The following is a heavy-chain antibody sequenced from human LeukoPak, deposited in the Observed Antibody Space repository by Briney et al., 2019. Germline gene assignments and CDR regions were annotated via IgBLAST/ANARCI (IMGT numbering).Heavy chain of an antibody. D-gene: IGHD3-10*01. Sequence: SEALSLTCTVSGYSISSCYYWGWLRQPPGKGLECIGNSYHSCGPYYTPSLKIRVTISVDTSRNQFSVILSSVTAADTAVYYCARGSGSYYYVSGRYYQGFSGLDVWGQGTTVTVSS. CDR1: GYSISSCYY. V-gene: IGHV4-38-2*02. CDR3: ARGSGSYYYVSGRYYQGFSGLDV. J-gene: IGHJ6*02. CDR2: SYHSCGP.